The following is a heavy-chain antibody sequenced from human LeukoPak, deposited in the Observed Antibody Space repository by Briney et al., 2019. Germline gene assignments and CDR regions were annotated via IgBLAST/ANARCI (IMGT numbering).Heavy chain of an antibody. D-gene: IGHD3-22*01. Sequence: PGGSLRLSCAASGFTFSSYWMSWVCQAPGKGLEWVANINQDGSEKYSVDSVKGRFTISRDNAKSSLYLQMNSLRADDTAVYYCARDRALYDSRRGYYYTEDDYWGQGTLVTVSS. CDR2: INQDGSEK. CDR3: ARDRALYDSRRGYYYTEDDY. CDR1: GFTFSSYW. J-gene: IGHJ4*02. V-gene: IGHV3-7*01.